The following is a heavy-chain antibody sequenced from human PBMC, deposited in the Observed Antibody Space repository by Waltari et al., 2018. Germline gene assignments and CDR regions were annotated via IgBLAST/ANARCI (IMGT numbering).Heavy chain of an antibody. CDR1: GGSISSYY. CDR2: IYYSGST. CDR3: ARVLRYYDYIWGSYRIGGAFYI. J-gene: IGHJ3*02. V-gene: IGHV4-59*01. D-gene: IGHD3-16*02. Sequence: QVQLQESGPGLVKPSETLSLTCTVSGGSISSYYWSWIRQPPGKGLEWIGYIYYSGSTNYNPSLKSRVTISVDTSKNQFSLKLSSVTAADTAVYYCARVLRYYDYIWGSYRIGGAFYIWGQGTMVTVSS.